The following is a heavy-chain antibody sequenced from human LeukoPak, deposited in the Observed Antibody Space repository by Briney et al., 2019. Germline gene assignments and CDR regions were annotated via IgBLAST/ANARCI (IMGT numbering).Heavy chain of an antibody. CDR1: GGSFSGYY. D-gene: IGHD2-15*01. Sequence: PSETLSLTCAVYGGSFSGYYWSWIRQPPGKGLEWIGEINHSGSTNYNPSLKSRVTISVDTSKNQFSLKLSSVTAADTAVYYCARDGPRSYCSGGSCYSSWFDPWGQGTLVTVSS. V-gene: IGHV4-34*01. CDR2: INHSGST. CDR3: ARDGPRSYCSGGSCYSSWFDP. J-gene: IGHJ5*02.